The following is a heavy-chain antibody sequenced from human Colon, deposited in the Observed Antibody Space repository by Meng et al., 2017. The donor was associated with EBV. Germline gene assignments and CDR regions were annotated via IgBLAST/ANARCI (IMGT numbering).Heavy chain of an antibody. CDR3: AKELDILTAAPFDY. CDR2: IRNKANGYFT. V-gene: IGHV3-72*01. CDR1: GFSFSGHY. Sequence: VRLVGAGVSLVQPGGALILSCAASGFSFSGHYMDWVRQAPGKGLEWVGRIRNKANGYFTEYAASVKGRFTVSRDDSKNSVSLQMSSLKTEDTAVYYCAKELDILTAAPFDYWGQGTLVTVSS. D-gene: IGHD3-9*01. J-gene: IGHJ4*02.